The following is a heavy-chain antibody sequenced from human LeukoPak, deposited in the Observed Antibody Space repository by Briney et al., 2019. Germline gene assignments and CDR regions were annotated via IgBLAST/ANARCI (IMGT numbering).Heavy chain of an antibody. J-gene: IGHJ6*03. Sequence: SETLSLTCAVYGGSFSDYYWSWIRQPPGKGLEWIGEINQSGSTNYNPSLESRVTISLDASANQFSLKASSVTAADTAVYYCARSPAGAYSDFGLTVYYCYMDVWGKGTAVTVSS. V-gene: IGHV4-34*01. CDR2: INQSGST. D-gene: IGHD3-3*01. CDR1: GGSFSDYY. CDR3: ARSPAGAYSDFGLTVYYCYMDV.